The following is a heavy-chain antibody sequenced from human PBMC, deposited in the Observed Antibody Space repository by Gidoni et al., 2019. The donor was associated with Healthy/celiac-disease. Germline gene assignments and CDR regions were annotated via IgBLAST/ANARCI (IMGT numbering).Heavy chain of an antibody. J-gene: IGHJ4*02. CDR2: IYSGGST. Sequence: EVQLVESGGGLTQSAGSLRLSCAASGFTVSSNYMSWVRQAPGKGLEWVSVIYSGGSTYYADSVKGRFTISRDNSKNTLYLQMNSLRAEDTAVYYCARDRSYGPKFDYWGQGTLVTVSS. V-gene: IGHV3-53*01. CDR3: ARDRSYGPKFDY. CDR1: GFTVSSNY. D-gene: IGHD5-18*01.